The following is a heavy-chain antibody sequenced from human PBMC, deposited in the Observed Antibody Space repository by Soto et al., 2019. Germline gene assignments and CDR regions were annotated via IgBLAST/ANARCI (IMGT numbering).Heavy chain of an antibody. CDR1: GFPFSSYG. J-gene: IGHJ1*01. D-gene: IGHD6-19*01. Sequence: EEQLLESGGGLVRPGGSLRLSCVASGFPFSSYGMTWVRQAPGKGLEWVSRITGWGDRSYYADSMNGRFTMSRDNSKNTLYLQMNSLRVEDTALYYCAKDEAVGGGYRHQWGQGTLVTVSS. V-gene: IGHV3-23*01. CDR2: ITGWGDRS. CDR3: AKDEAVGGGYRHQ.